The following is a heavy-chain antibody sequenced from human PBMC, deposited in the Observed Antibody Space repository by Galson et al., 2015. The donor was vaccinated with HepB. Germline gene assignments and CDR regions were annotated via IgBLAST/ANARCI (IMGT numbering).Heavy chain of an antibody. CDR2: ISAYNGNT. V-gene: IGHV1-18*04. CDR3: ARDLDTPGYCSGGSCYLRARGAFDI. CDR1: GYTFTSYG. D-gene: IGHD2-15*01. J-gene: IGHJ3*02. Sequence: SVKVSCKASGYTFTSYGISWVRQAPGQGLEWMGWISAYNGNTNYAQKLQGRVTMTTDTSTSTAYMELRSLRSDDTAVYYCARDLDTPGYCSGGSCYLRARGAFDIWGQGTMVTVSS.